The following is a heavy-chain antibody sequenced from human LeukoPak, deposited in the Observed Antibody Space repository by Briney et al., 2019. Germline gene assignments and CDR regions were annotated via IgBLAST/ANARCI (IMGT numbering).Heavy chain of an antibody. CDR3: ARERGDIVVVPAAMGLEY. V-gene: IGHV3-30*03. CDR1: GFTFSSYG. CDR2: ISYDGSNK. D-gene: IGHD2-2*01. Sequence: PGGSLRLSCAASGFTFSSYGMHWVRQAPGKGLEWVAVISYDGSNKYYADSVKGRFTISRDNSKNTLYLQMNSLRAEDTAVYYCARERGDIVVVPAAMGLEYWGQGTLVTVSS. J-gene: IGHJ4*02.